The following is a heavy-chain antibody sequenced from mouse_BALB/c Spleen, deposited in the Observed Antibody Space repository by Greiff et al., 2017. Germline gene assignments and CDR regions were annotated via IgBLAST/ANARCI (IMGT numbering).Heavy chain of an antibody. CDR3: ARNRNWGYAMDY. Sequence: VQGVESGPGLVQPSQSLSITCTVSGFSLTSYGVHWVRQSPGKGLEWLGVIWSGGSTDYNAAFISRLSISKDNSKSQVFFKMNSLQANDTAIYYCARNRNWGYAMDYWGQGTSVTVSS. CDR1: GFSLTSYG. J-gene: IGHJ4*01. CDR2: IWSGGST. V-gene: IGHV2-2*02. D-gene: IGHD4-1*01.